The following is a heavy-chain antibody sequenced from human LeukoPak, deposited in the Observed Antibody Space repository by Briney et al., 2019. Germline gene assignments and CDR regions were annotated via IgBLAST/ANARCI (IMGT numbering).Heavy chain of an antibody. D-gene: IGHD3-22*01. CDR2: INHSGST. Sequence: SETLSLTCAVYGGSFSDYYWSWIRQPPGKGLEWIGEINHSGSTNYNPSLKSRVTLSVDTSKNQFSLKLSSVTAADTAVYYCARGFDGSGYYDYWGQGTLVTVSS. CDR1: GGSFSDYY. J-gene: IGHJ4*02. V-gene: IGHV4-34*01. CDR3: ARGFDGSGYYDY.